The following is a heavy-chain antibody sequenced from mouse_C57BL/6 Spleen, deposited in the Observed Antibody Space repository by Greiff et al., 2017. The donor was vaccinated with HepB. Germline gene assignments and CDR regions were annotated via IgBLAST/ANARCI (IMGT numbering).Heavy chain of an antibody. CDR1: GYTFTDYN. V-gene: IGHV1-22*01. Sequence: EVQLQQSGPELVKPGASVKMSCKASGYTFTDYNMHWVKQSHGKSLEWIGYINPNNGGTSYNQKFKGKATLTVNKSSSTAYMELRSLTSEDSAVYYCARGDYSNLYAMDYWGQGTSVTVSS. J-gene: IGHJ4*01. CDR2: INPNNGGT. CDR3: ARGDYSNLYAMDY. D-gene: IGHD2-5*01.